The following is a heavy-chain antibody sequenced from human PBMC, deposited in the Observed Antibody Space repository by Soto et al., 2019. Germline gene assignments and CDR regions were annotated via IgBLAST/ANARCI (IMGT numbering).Heavy chain of an antibody. CDR3: AIHPTTVTTVRGYYSYMDV. J-gene: IGHJ6*03. D-gene: IGHD4-17*01. CDR1: GYTFTSYG. CDR2: ISAYNGNT. Sequence: QVQLVQSGAEVKKPGASVKVSCKASGYTFTSYGISWVRQAPGQGLEWMGWISAYNGNTNYAQKLQGRVTMTTDTSTSTAYMELRSLRSDDTAVYYCAIHPTTVTTVRGYYSYMDVWGKGTTVTVSS. V-gene: IGHV1-18*01.